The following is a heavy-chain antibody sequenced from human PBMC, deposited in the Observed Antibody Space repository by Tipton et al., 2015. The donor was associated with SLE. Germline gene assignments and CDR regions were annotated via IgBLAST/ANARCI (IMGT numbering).Heavy chain of an antibody. CDR1: GFSFARYN. D-gene: IGHD3-10*01. CDR2: ISTTGNTI. Sequence: SLRLSCGASGFSFARYNMHWVRQAPGKGLEWVSYISTTGNTIYYADSMKGRFTISRDNAKNSLFLQMSSLRAEDTAVYHCARDSRSYRGYYMDVWGKGTTVTVSS. CDR3: ARDSRSYRGYYMDV. J-gene: IGHJ6*03. V-gene: IGHV3-48*01.